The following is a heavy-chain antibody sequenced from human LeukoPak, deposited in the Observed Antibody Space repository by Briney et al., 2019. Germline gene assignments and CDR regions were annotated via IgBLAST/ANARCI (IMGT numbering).Heavy chain of an antibody. D-gene: IGHD4-17*01. CDR1: GGSISSYY. Sequence: SETLSLTCTVSGGSISSYYWSWLRQPAGKGLEWIGRIYTSGSTNYNPSLKSRVTMSVDTSKNQFSLKLSSVTAADTAVYYCARDLGYGDIYYYGMDVWGQGTTVTVSS. CDR3: ARDLGYGDIYYYGMDV. V-gene: IGHV4-4*07. J-gene: IGHJ6*02. CDR2: IYTSGST.